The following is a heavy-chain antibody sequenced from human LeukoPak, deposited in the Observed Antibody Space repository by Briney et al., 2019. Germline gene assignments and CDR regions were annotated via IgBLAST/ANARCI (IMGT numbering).Heavy chain of an antibody. CDR2: IKQDGSEK. CDR1: GFTFSSYW. J-gene: IGHJ3*02. Sequence: GGSLRLSCAASGFTFSSYWMSWVRQAPGKGLEWVANIKQDGSEKYYVDSVKGRFTISRDNAKNSLYLQMNSLRAEDMAVYYCARRVYDILTGLDAFDIWGQGTMVTVSS. D-gene: IGHD3-9*01. V-gene: IGHV3-7*01. CDR3: ARRVYDILTGLDAFDI.